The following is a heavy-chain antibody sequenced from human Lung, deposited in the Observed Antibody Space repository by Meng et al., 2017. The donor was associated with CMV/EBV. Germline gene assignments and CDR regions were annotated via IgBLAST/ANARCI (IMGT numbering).Heavy chain of an antibody. J-gene: IGHJ4*02. CDR2: IYHSGST. CDR1: GGSISSSNW. Sequence: QVPLQGLGPGLVKASGTLSLTCAVSGGSISSSNWWSWVRQPPGTGLEWIGEIYHSGSTNYNPSLKSRVTISVDKSKNQFSLKLSSVTAADTAVYYCASFPPPGKQWLVTDYWGQGTLVTVSS. V-gene: IGHV4-4*02. CDR3: ASFPPPGKQWLVTDY. D-gene: IGHD6-19*01.